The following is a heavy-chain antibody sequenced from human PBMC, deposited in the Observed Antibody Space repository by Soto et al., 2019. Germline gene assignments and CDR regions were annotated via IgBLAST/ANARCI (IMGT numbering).Heavy chain of an antibody. CDR2: IRSKANSYAT. J-gene: IGHJ3*02. V-gene: IGHV3-73*01. CDR3: TRPRETYCGGDCYDAFDI. Sequence: LSLTCAASGFTFSGSAMHWVRQASGKGLEWVGRIRSKANSYATAYAASVKGRFTISRDDSKNTAYLQMNSLKTEDTAVYYCTRPRETYCGGDCYDAFDIWGQGTMVTVSS. CDR1: GFTFSGSA. D-gene: IGHD2-21*02.